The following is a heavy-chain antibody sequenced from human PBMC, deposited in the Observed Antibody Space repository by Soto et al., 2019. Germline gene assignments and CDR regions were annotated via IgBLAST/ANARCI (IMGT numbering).Heavy chain of an antibody. CDR3: ARHTYTYGLYYLDF. CDR2: IFYSGST. J-gene: IGHJ4*02. Sequence: SETLSLTCTVSGGSISNYYWSWIRQPPGKGLEWIGYIFYSGSTNYNPSLKSRVTISVDTSKNQFSLKLSSVTAADTAVSYCARHTYTYGLYYLDFWVKGPLVTVSS. D-gene: IGHD5-18*01. V-gene: IGHV4-59*08. CDR1: GGSISNYY.